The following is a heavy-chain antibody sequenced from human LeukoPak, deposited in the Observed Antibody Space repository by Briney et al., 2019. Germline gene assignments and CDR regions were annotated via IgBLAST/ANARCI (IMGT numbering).Heavy chain of an antibody. Sequence: SETLSLTCTVSGGSISSYYWSWIRQPPGKGLEWIGYIYYSGTTNYNPSLKSRVTISVDTSKNQFSLKLSSVTAADTAVYYCAREDYCSGGSCYSGYFQHWGQGTLVTVSS. V-gene: IGHV4-59*01. CDR1: GGSISSYY. D-gene: IGHD2-15*01. J-gene: IGHJ1*01. CDR3: AREDYCSGGSCYSGYFQH. CDR2: IYYSGTT.